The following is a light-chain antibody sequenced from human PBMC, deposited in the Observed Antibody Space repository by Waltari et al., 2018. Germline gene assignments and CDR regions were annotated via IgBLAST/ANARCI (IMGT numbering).Light chain of an antibody. CDR2: GAS. J-gene: IGKJ1*01. Sequence: EIVLTQSPGTLSLSPGETATLSCRASQSVRGTLAWYQQKPGQAPRLLTYGASSRATGIPDRFSGSGSGTDFSLTISRLEPEDFAVYYCQHYVRLPATFGQGTRVEIK. CDR3: QHYVRLPAT. CDR1: QSVRGT. V-gene: IGKV3-20*01.